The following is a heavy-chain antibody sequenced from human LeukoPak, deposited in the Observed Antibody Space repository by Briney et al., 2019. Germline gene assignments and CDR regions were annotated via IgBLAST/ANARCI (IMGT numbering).Heavy chain of an antibody. CDR1: GFTFSSYA. D-gene: IGHD3-16*01. J-gene: IGHJ4*02. V-gene: IGHV3-23*05. Sequence: GGSLRLSCAASGFTFSSYAMSWVRQAPGKGLEWVSLIYSTGNTYYADSVKGRFTISRDNSKNTLYLQMNSLRAEDTAVYYCAKMGDGFYENYFYYWGQGTLVTVSS. CDR3: AKMGDGFYENYFYY. CDR2: IYSTGNT.